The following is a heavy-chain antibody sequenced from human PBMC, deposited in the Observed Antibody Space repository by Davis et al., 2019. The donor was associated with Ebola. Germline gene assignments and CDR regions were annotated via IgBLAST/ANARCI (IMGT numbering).Heavy chain of an antibody. Sequence: MPSETLSLTCAVYGGSFSGYYWSWIRQPPGKGLEWIGEINHSGSTNYNPSLKSRVTISVDTSKNQFSLKLSSVTAADTAVYYCARGRIAARFFYYYYGMDVWGQGTTVTVSS. V-gene: IGHV4-34*01. CDR2: INHSGST. D-gene: IGHD6-6*01. J-gene: IGHJ6*02. CDR1: GGSFSGYY. CDR3: ARGRIAARFFYYYYGMDV.